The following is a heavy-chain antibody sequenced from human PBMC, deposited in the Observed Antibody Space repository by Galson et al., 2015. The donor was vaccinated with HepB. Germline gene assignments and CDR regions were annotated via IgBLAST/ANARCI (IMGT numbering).Heavy chain of an antibody. Sequence: SLRLSCAASGFTFGDYAMSWVCQAPGKGLEWVGFIRSKAYGGTTEYAASVKGRFTISRDDSKSIAYLQMNSLKTEDTAVYYCTRTKDIVVVPAALYGPYYYGMDVWGQGTTVTVSS. V-gene: IGHV3-49*04. CDR2: IRSKAYGGTT. D-gene: IGHD2-2*01. CDR3: TRTKDIVVVPAALYGPYYYGMDV. CDR1: GFTFGDYA. J-gene: IGHJ6*02.